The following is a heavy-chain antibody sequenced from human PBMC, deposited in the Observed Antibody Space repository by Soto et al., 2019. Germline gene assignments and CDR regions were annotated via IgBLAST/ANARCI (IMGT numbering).Heavy chain of an antibody. V-gene: IGHV3-73*01. CDR2: IRSKPNNYAT. CDR3: TRHVADF. Sequence: EVQLVESGGGLVQPGGSLKLSCAASGFTFSDSAMHWVRQASGKGLEWVGRIRSKPNNYATAYAASVKGRFTISRDDSKHTVYLQMNRLKTEDTAVYYCTRHVADFWGQGTLVTVSS. CDR1: GFTFSDSA. J-gene: IGHJ4*02.